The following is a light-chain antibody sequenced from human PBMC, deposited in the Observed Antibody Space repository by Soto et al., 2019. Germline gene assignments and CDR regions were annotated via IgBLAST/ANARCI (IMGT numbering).Light chain of an antibody. J-gene: IGLJ1*01. V-gene: IGLV2-23*02. Sequence: QSVLTQPASVSGSPGQSITISCTGTNSDVGSYNFVSWFQQDPSKAHKLILYAVNKRPSGVSNRFSGSKAGDTASLTISGLQAEDEADYYCCSYATSYTYVFGSGTKVTVL. CDR1: NSDVGSYNF. CDR2: AVN. CDR3: CSYATSYTYV.